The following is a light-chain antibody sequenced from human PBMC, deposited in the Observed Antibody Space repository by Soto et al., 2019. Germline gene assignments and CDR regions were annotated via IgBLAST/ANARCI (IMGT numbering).Light chain of an antibody. Sequence: EIVMTQSPATLSVPPEERATLSCRASQSVSSNLAWYQQKPGQAPRHLIYGASTRATGIPARFSGSGSGTEFTLTISSLQSEDFAVYYCQQSNNWPPYTFGQGTKLEIK. CDR3: QQSNNWPPYT. J-gene: IGKJ2*01. V-gene: IGKV3-15*01. CDR2: GAS. CDR1: QSVSSN.